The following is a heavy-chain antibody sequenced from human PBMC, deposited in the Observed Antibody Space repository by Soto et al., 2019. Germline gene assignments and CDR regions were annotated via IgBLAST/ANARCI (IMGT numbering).Heavy chain of an antibody. CDR1: GGSISRGDYY. D-gene: IGHD4-4*01. Sequence: PSETLSLTCTVSGGSISRGDYYWSWIRQPPGKGLEWIGYIYYSGSTYYNPSLKSRVTISVDTSKNQFSLKLSSVTAADTAVYYCARALYSSFPRYYYYGMDVWGQGTTVTVSS. CDR3: ARALYSSFPRYYYYGMDV. J-gene: IGHJ6*02. CDR2: IYYSGST. V-gene: IGHV4-30-4*01.